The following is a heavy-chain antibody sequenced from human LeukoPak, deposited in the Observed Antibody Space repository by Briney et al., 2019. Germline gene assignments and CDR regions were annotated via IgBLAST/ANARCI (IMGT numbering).Heavy chain of an antibody. Sequence: PSETLSLTCTVSGGSICRHYWSWIRQPPGKGLEWIAYIYYDGSTNDNPSLKSRATISLDTSKNQFSLNLTSMTAADTAVYYCARGPGSYDSRGYYGGFDFWGQGIRVTVSS. J-gene: IGHJ4*02. CDR3: ARGPGSYDSRGYYGGFDF. CDR1: GGSICRHY. CDR2: IYYDGST. V-gene: IGHV4-59*11. D-gene: IGHD3-22*01.